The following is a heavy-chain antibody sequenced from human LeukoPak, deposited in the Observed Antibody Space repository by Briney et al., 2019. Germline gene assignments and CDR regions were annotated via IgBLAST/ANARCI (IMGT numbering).Heavy chain of an antibody. CDR1: GYNFRTSW. D-gene: IGHD5-18*01. V-gene: IGHV5-51*01. CDR3: ARHLSGYGFDYRVLDS. J-gene: IGHJ4*02. CDR2: IYPGDSDT. Sequence: GESLKISCKGSGYNFRTSWIGWVRQMPGKGLEWMGIIYPGDSDTRYSPSFQGQVTISVDRSVNTAYLQWSSLKASDTAMYFCARHLSGYGFDYRVLDSWGQGTLVTVSS.